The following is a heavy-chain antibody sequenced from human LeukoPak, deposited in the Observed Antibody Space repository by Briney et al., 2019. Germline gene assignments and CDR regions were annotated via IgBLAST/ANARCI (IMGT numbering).Heavy chain of an antibody. D-gene: IGHD6-19*01. CDR3: AKDASGWSNNWFDP. V-gene: IGHV3-9*01. CDR1: GFTFDDYA. Sequence: GGSLRLSCAASGFTFDDYAMHWVRQAPGKGLEWVSGISWNSGSIGYADSVKGRFTISRDNAKNSLYLQMNSLRAEDTALYYCAKDASGWSNNWFDPWGQGTLVTVSS. J-gene: IGHJ5*02. CDR2: ISWNSGSI.